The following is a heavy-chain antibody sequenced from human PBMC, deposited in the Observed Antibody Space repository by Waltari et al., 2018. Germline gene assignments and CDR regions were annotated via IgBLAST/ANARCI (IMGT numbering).Heavy chain of an antibody. Sequence: EVQLVESGGGLVKPGGSLRLSCAASGFTFSNSWMSWVRQAPGKGREWVGRIKSKTDGGTTDYAAPVKGRFTISRDDSKNTLYLQMNSLKTEDTTVYYCTTSYGSGSPDAFDIWGQGTMVTVSS. CDR2: IKSKTDGGTT. CDR3: TTSYGSGSPDAFDI. V-gene: IGHV3-15*01. D-gene: IGHD3-10*01. J-gene: IGHJ3*02. CDR1: GFTFSNSW.